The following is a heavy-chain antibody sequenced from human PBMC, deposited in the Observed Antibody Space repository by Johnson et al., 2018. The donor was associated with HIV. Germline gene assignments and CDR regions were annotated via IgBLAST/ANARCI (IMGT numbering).Heavy chain of an antibody. CDR2: ILYDGSNK. J-gene: IGHJ3*02. CDR1: GFTLSSYA. Sequence: VQLVESGGGVVQPGRSLRLSCAASGFTLSSYAMHWVRQAPGKGLEWVAVILYDGSNKLYADCVKGRFTLSRDKSKKTLYLQMNSLRAEDTAVYYCVYDSSGYYAFDMWGQGTMVTVSS. D-gene: IGHD3-22*01. V-gene: IGHV3-30*04. CDR3: VYDSSGYYAFDM.